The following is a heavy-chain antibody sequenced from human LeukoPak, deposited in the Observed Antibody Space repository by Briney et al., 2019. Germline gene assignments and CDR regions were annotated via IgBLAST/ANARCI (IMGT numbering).Heavy chain of an antibody. CDR1: GFTFSSYS. D-gene: IGHD6-19*01. Sequence: GGSLRLSCAASGFTFSSYSMNWVRQAPGKGLEWVSYISSSSSTIYYADSVKGRFTISRDNAKNSLYLQMNSLRAEDTAVYYCARSLPRGGRIAVAATGYWGQGTLVTVSS. J-gene: IGHJ4*02. CDR3: ARSLPRGGRIAVAATGY. CDR2: ISSSSSTI. V-gene: IGHV3-48*04.